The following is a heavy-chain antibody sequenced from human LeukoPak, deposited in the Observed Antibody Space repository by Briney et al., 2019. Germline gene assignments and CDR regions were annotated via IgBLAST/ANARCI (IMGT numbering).Heavy chain of an antibody. Sequence: ASVKVSCKASGGTLSSYSISWVRQAPGQGLEWMGNIIPVSGTTDYAQNFQGRVTITTDESTTITYMELSGLRSDDTAVYYCAREDFSNYLNNAFDFWGQGTMVTVSS. CDR2: IIPVSGTT. CDR3: AREDFSNYLNNAFDF. D-gene: IGHD4-11*01. V-gene: IGHV1-69*05. CDR1: GGTLSSYS. J-gene: IGHJ3*01.